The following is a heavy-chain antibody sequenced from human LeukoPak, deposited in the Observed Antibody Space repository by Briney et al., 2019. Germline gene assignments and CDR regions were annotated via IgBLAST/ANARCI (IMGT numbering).Heavy chain of an antibody. CDR2: ISYDGSNK. CDR1: GFTFSSYG. V-gene: IGHV3-30*18. D-gene: IGHD4-17*01. J-gene: IGHJ2*01. CDR3: AKDYGDLSRYFDL. Sequence: GRSLRLSCAASGFTFSSYGMHWVRQAPGKGLEWVAVISYDGSNKYYADSVKGRFTISRDNSKNTLYLQMNSLRAEDTAVYYCAKDYGDLSRYFDLWGRGTLVTVSS.